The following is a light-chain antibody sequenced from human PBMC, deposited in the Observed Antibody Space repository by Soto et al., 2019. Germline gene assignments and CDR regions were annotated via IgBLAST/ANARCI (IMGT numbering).Light chain of an antibody. Sequence: IVLTQSPGALSLSPGERATLSCGASQSVSSSYLAWYQQKPGQAPRLLIYGASTRATGIPDRFSGSGSGTDFTLTISRLEPEEFAVYYPKHYRRSQRTLGQGMKVDIK. CDR3: KHYRRSQRT. J-gene: IGKJ1*01. CDR2: GAS. CDR1: QSVSSSY. V-gene: IGKV3-20*01.